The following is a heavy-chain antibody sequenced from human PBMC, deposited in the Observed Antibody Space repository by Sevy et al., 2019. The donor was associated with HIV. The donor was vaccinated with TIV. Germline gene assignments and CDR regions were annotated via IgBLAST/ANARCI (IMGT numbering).Heavy chain of an antibody. V-gene: IGHV3-30*18. D-gene: IGHD3-9*01. CDR2: ISYNGREK. Sequence: GGSLRLSCVVSGITFSTSGMHWVPQAPGKGLEGGAVISYNGREKFYAESVKGRSTISRDNSKNILYLQMISLRAEDTAVYYCAKDFTGYNGMDVWGQGTMVTVSS. CDR1: GITFSTSG. J-gene: IGHJ6*02. CDR3: AKDFTGYNGMDV.